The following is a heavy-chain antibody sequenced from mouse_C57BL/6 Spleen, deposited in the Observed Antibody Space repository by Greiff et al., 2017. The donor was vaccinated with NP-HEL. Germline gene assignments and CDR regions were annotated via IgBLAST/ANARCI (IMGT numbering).Heavy chain of an antibody. CDR3: TRTLYDYALAMDY. J-gene: IGHJ4*01. CDR2: IYPGNSDT. Sequence: VQLQQSGTVLARPGASVKMSCKASGYTFTSYWMHWVKQRPGQGLEWIGAIYPGNSDTSYNQKFKGKAKLTAVTSASTAYMELSSLTNEDSAVYYCTRTLYDYALAMDYWGQGPTVTVST. CDR1: GYTFTSYW. V-gene: IGHV1-5*01. D-gene: IGHD2-4*01.